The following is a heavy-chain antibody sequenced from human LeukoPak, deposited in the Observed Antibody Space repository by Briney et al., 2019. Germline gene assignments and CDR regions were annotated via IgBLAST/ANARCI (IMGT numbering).Heavy chain of an antibody. V-gene: IGHV3-30*03. CDR3: ADGYYYTSGTYTDFHY. CDR2: ISYDGTNK. J-gene: IGHJ4*02. Sequence: GGSLRLSCAASGFTFSSYDMHWVRQAPGKGLEWVAVISYDGTNKYYADSVKGRFTISRDNSKNTLYLQMNSLRAEDAAVYYCADGYYYTSGTYTDFHYWGQGTLVTVSP. D-gene: IGHD3-10*01. CDR1: GFTFSSYD.